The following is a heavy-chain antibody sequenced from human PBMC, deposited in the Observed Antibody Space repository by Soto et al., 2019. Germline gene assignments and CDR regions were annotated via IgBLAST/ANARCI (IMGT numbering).Heavy chain of an antibody. J-gene: IGHJ4*02. Sequence: EVPLLESGGGLVRPGGSLRLSCAASGFTFSSYGMTWVRQAPGKGLEWVSAISVSGGSTYYADSVKGRFTISRDNSKNTLYLQMKSLRAEDTAVYYCAKRDETFDYWGQGTLVTVSS. CDR2: ISVSGGST. V-gene: IGHV3-23*01. CDR3: AKRDETFDY. CDR1: GFTFSSYG.